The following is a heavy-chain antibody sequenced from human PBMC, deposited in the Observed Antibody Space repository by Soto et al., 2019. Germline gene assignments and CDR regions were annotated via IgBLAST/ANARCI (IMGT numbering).Heavy chain of an antibody. D-gene: IGHD6-6*01. J-gene: IGHJ6*02. CDR3: AGDIAARPWAYYYYGMDV. V-gene: IGHV3-33*01. CDR1: GFTFSSYG. Sequence: QVQLVESGGGVVQPGRSLRLSCAASGFTFSSYGMHWVRQAPGKGLEWVAVIWYDGSNKYYADSVKGRFTISRDNSKNTLYLQSNGLRAEDTAVYYCAGDIAARPWAYYYYGMDVWGQGTTVTVS. CDR2: IWYDGSNK.